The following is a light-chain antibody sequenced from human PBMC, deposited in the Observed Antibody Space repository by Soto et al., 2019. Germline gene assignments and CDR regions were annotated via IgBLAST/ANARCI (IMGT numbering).Light chain of an antibody. V-gene: IGKV3-20*01. CDR1: QSISSNY. J-gene: IGKJ1*01. CDR2: GAS. Sequence: EIVLTQSPGTLSLSPGERATLSCRASQSISSNYLAWYQQKPGQAPRLLIYGASSRATGIPDRFSGSGSGTDFTLTISRREPEDSAIYYCQQYGSWTFGQGTKVEIK. CDR3: QQYGSWT.